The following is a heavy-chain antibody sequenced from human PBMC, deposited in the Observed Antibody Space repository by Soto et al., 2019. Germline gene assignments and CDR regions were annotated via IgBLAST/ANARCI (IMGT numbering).Heavy chain of an antibody. Sequence: QLLESGGGFVQPGGSLRLSCVASGFTFSNFAMAWVRQAPGEGLEWVSAISGSGDDTFYADSMKGRFTISRDNSKDTLYLQINSLSAEETAVYYCANPIPKTGTPFGFWGQGTLVTVSS. V-gene: IGHV3-23*01. CDR2: ISGSGDDT. D-gene: IGHD1-1*01. CDR1: GFTFSNFA. CDR3: ANPIPKTGTPFGF. J-gene: IGHJ4*02.